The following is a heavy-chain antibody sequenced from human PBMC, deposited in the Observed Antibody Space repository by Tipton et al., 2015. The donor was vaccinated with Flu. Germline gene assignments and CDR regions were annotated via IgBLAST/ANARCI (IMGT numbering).Heavy chain of an antibody. D-gene: IGHD6-25*01. V-gene: IGHV3-33*01. Sequence: QLVQSGGGVVQPGRSLRLSCEASGFSFRSYGMHWVRQAPGKGLEWVAVIWYDGSNEFYADSVKGRFTISRDNSKNTLYLQLNSLRAEDTAVYYCAREDGRLRNFDQWGQGTLVTVSS. CDR1: GFSFRSYG. CDR3: AREDGRLRNFDQ. J-gene: IGHJ4*02. CDR2: IWYDGSNE.